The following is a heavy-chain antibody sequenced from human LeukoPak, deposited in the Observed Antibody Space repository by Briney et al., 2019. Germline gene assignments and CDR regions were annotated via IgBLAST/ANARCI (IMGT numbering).Heavy chain of an antibody. D-gene: IGHD2-15*01. V-gene: IGHV4-34*01. CDR2: INHSGST. Sequence: PSETLSLTCAVYGGSFSGYYWSWIRQPPGKGLEWIGEINHSGSTNYNPSLKSRVTISVDTSKNQFSLKLSSVTAADTAVYYCARGLYGGSWLSVYYYYYGMDVWGQGTTVTVSS. J-gene: IGHJ6*02. CDR3: ARGLYGGSWLSVYYYYYGMDV. CDR1: GGSFSGYY.